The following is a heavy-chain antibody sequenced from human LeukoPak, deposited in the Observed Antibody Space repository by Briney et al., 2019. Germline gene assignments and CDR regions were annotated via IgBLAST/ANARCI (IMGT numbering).Heavy chain of an antibody. V-gene: IGHV4-59*08. J-gene: IGHJ4*02. CDR2: IYYTGAT. Sequence: SETLSFTCTVSGGTISSYYWTWIRQPPGKRLEWIGYIYYTGATSYNPSLKSRVTISVDTSKKQFSLKLTSVTAADTAVYYCARYGGSGWVIDNWGQGTLVTVSS. D-gene: IGHD6-19*01. CDR1: GGTISSYY. CDR3: ARYGGSGWVIDN.